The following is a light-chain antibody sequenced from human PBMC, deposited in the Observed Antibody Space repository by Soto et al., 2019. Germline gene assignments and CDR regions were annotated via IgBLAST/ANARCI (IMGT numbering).Light chain of an antibody. J-gene: IGLJ3*02. CDR2: HVT. CDR3: SSFTSVHTGV. Sequence: QSVLTQPASVSGSPGQSITISCTGSNNDVGGYNYVSWYQQHPGKVPKLLIYHVTNRPSGISDRFSGSKSGNTASLTISGLQPEDEADYYCSSFTSVHTGVFGGGTKVT. V-gene: IGLV2-14*01. CDR1: NNDVGGYNY.